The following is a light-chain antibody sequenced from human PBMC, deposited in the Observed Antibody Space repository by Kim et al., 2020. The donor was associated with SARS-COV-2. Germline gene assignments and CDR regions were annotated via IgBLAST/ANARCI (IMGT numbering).Light chain of an antibody. CDR2: DTT. V-gene: IGLV7-46*01. Sequence: PGGTVTLTCGSSTGDVTNDHYPYWFQQEPGQAPRTLIYDTTKKHSWAPARFSGSLVGGKAALIITGAQPEDEADYYCLLSYTGGRVFGTGTKVTVL. J-gene: IGLJ1*01. CDR1: TGDVTNDHY. CDR3: LLSYTGGRV.